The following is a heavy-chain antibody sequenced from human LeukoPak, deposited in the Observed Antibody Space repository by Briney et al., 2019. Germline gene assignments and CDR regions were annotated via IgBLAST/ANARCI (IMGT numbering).Heavy chain of an antibody. Sequence: ASVKVSCKISGYTLTEVSMHWVRQAPGKGLEWMGGFDPADGEPIYAQKFQGRVTMSEDTSTGTAYMDLSSLRSEDTAVYYCATEVVGYGDVHYFDSWGQGTLVTVSP. CDR1: GYTLTEVS. CDR2: FDPADGEP. J-gene: IGHJ4*02. V-gene: IGHV1-24*01. D-gene: IGHD4-17*01. CDR3: ATEVVGYGDVHYFDS.